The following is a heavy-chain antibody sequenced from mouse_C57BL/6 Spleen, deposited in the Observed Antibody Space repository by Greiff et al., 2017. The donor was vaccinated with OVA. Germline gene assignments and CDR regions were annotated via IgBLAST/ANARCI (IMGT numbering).Heavy chain of an antibody. V-gene: IGHV5-6*01. J-gene: IGHJ3*01. CDR3: ASPSNS. CDR1: GFTFSSYG. Sequence: EVQVVESGGDLVKPGGSLKLSCAASGFTFSSYGMSWVRQTPDNKLEWVASISSGGSYTYYPDSVNGRFTISRDNAKNTLYLQMSSLKSDDTAMYYCASPSNSWGQGTLVTVSA. CDR2: ISSGGSYT.